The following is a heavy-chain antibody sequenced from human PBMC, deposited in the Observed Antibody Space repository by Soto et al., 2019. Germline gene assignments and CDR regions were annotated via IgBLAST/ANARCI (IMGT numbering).Heavy chain of an antibody. Sequence: SVKVSCKASGGTFSSYAISWVRQAPGQGLEWMGGIIPIFGTANYAQKFQGRVTITADESTSTAYKKLSSLRSEDTAVFYCARAERSYDYVWGSYRLKTPLDYWGRGTLVTVSS. CDR2: IIPIFGTA. J-gene: IGHJ4*02. D-gene: IGHD3-16*02. V-gene: IGHV1-69*13. CDR1: GGTFSSYA. CDR3: ARAERSYDYVWGSYRLKTPLDY.